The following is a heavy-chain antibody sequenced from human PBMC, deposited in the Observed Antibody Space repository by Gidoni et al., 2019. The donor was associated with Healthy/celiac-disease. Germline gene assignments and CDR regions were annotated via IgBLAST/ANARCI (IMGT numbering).Heavy chain of an antibody. D-gene: IGHD3-22*01. CDR1: GFTFSSYA. CDR2: ISGSGGST. V-gene: IGHV3-23*01. CDR3: AKNYYDSSGHDGAFDI. J-gene: IGHJ3*02. Sequence: EVQLLESGGGLVQPGGSLRLSCAASGFTFSSYAMSWVRQAPGKGLEWVSAISGSGGSTYYADSVKGRFTISRDNSKNTLYLQMNSLRAEGTAVYYCAKNYYDSSGHDGAFDIWGQGTMVTVSS.